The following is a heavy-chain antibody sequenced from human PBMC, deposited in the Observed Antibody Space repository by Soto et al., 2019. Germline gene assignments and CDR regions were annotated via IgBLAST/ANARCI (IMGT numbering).Heavy chain of an antibody. V-gene: IGHV1-8*01. CDR2: MNPNSGNT. CDR1: GYTFTSYD. D-gene: IGHD2-2*01. Sequence: QVQLVQSGAEVKKPGASVKVSCKASGYTFTSYDINWVRQATGQGLEWMGWMNPNSGNTGNAQKFQGRVTLTRNTSISTAYMELSSLRSEDTAVYYCAVDSIVVVTAAIPKWGQGTLVTVSS. CDR3: AVDSIVVVTAAIPK. J-gene: IGHJ4*02.